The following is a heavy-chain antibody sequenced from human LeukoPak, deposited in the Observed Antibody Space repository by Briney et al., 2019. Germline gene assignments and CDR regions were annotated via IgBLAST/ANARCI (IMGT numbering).Heavy chain of an antibody. Sequence: SVKVSCKASGGTFSSYAISWVRQAPGQGLEWMGGIIPIFGTANYAQKFQGRVTITADKSTSTVYMELSSLRSEDTAVYYCARDCSGGSCADYYGMDVWGKGTTVTVSS. D-gene: IGHD2-15*01. V-gene: IGHV1-69*06. J-gene: IGHJ6*04. CDR2: IIPIFGTA. CDR3: ARDCSGGSCADYYGMDV. CDR1: GGTFSSYA.